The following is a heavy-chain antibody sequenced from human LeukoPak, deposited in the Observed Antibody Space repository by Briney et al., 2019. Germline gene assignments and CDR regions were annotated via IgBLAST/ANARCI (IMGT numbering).Heavy chain of an antibody. Sequence: ASVKVSCKASGYTFTSYDINWVRQATGQGLEWMGWMNPNSGNTGYAQKFQGRVTMTRNTSISTAYMELSSLRSGDTAVYYCARLTANTIFGVVIIRSFDYWGQGTLVTASS. CDR1: GYTFTSYD. J-gene: IGHJ4*02. V-gene: IGHV1-8*01. D-gene: IGHD3-3*01. CDR2: MNPNSGNT. CDR3: ARLTANTIFGVVIIRSFDY.